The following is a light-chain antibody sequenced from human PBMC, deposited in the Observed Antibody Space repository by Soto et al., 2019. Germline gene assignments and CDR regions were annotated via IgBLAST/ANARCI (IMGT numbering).Light chain of an antibody. CDR1: SSDFGSYNY. CDR2: EVS. CDR3: SSYTAGGTI. Sequence: QSALTQPASVSGSPGQSITISCIGTSSDFGSYNYVSWYQHHPGKAPKLVISEVSNRPSGVSYRFSGSKSGNTASLTISGLQAEDEADYYCSSYTAGGTIFGTGTKVTVL. V-gene: IGLV2-14*01. J-gene: IGLJ1*01.